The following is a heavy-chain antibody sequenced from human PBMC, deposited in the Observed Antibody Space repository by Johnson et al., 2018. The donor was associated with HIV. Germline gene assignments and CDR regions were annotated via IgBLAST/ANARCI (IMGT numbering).Heavy chain of an antibody. CDR2: TSYDEIKK. V-gene: IGHV3-30*04. D-gene: IGHD1-7*01. Sequence: QMLLVESGGGVVQPGRSLRLSCAASGFIFSDYAMHWVRLAPGKGLEWVAVTSYDEIKKNYADSVKGRFTISRDNSKNTLYLQMNSLRAEDTAVYYCAREDQNWNYDHAFDIWGQGTMVTVSS. J-gene: IGHJ3*02. CDR1: GFIFSDYA. CDR3: AREDQNWNYDHAFDI.